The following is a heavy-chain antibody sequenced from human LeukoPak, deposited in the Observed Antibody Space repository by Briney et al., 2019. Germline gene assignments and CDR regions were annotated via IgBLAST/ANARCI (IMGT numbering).Heavy chain of an antibody. CDR2: INPSGGST. J-gene: IGHJ3*02. V-gene: IGHV1-46*01. CDR1: GYTFTSYY. CDR3: ARDGSATLRAFDI. Sequence: ASVKVSCKASGYTFTSYYMHWVRRAPGQGLEWMGIINPSGGSTSYAQKFQGRVTMTRDTSTSTVYMELSSLRSEDTAVYYCARDGSATLRAFDIWGQGTMVTVSS. D-gene: IGHD2/OR15-2a*01.